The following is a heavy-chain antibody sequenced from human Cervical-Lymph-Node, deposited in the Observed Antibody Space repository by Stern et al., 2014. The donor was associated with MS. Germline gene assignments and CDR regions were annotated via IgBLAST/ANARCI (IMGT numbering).Heavy chain of an antibody. D-gene: IGHD2-21*02. CDR1: GYTFTSYP. J-gene: IGHJ5*02. CDR3: ARDSGHIAVLTPPNWFDP. V-gene: IGHV1-3*01. Sequence: QVQLVQSGAEVKKPGASVKVSCKASGYTFTSYPIHWVRQAPGQRLEWMGWINRDNGNTQCSQKSQGRVTITSDRSASTAYMEVSSLSSEDTAVYYCARDSGHIAVLTPPNWFDPWGPGTLVIVSS. CDR2: INRDNGNT.